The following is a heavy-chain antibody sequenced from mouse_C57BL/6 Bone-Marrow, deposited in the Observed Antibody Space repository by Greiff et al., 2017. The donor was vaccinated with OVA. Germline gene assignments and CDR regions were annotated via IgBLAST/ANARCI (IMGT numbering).Heavy chain of an antibody. CDR1: GYTFTSYW. D-gene: IGHD2-12*01. V-gene: IGHV1-64*01. CDR2: IHPNSGST. Sequence: VQLQQPGAELVKPGASVKLSCKASGYTFTSYWMHWVKQRPGQGLEWIGMIHPNSGSTYYTEKFQSKATLTADKSSSPAYMQLSSLTPEDYAVYYCAGSGYCYCTWFAYWGQGTLVTVSA. CDR3: AGSGYCYCTWFAY. J-gene: IGHJ3*01.